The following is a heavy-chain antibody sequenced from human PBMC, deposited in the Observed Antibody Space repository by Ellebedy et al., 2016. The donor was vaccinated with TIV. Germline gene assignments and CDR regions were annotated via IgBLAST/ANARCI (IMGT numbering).Heavy chain of an antibody. CDR2: IRGRDGRT. CDR3: ARDDALDGGYLDS. CDR1: GFTFRSYA. V-gene: IGHV3-23*01. Sequence: PGGSLRLSCAASGFTFRSYAMHRVRQAPGKGLEWFSSIRGRDGRTSYTDSAKGRFTISRDNSKNTLFLQMNNLRVEDTAMYYCARDDALDGGYLDSWGQGTLVTVSS. D-gene: IGHD3-16*01. J-gene: IGHJ4*02.